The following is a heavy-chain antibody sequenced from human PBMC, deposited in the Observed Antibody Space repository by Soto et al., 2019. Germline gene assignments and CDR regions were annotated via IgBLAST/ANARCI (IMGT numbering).Heavy chain of an antibody. Sequence: SETLSLTCTVSGGSISSGGYYWSWIRQHPGKGLEWIGYIYYSGSTYYNPSLKSRVTISVDTSKNQFSLKLSSVTAADTAVYYCARDPVVTPYYFDYWGQGTLVTVSS. CDR1: GGSISSGGYY. CDR3: ARDPVVTPYYFDY. D-gene: IGHD2-15*01. CDR2: IYYSGST. V-gene: IGHV4-31*03. J-gene: IGHJ4*02.